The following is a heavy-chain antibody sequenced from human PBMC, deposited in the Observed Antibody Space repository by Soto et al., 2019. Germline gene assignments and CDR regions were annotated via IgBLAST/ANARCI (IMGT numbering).Heavy chain of an antibody. J-gene: IGHJ4*02. CDR2: INHSGST. V-gene: IGHV4-34*01. Sequence: SETLSLTCAVYGGSFSGYYWTWIRQPPGTGLEWIGEINHSGSTNYNPSLKSRVTISVDKSKNQFSLKLTSVTAADTAVYYCAGYDGERLDYWGQGTLVTGSS. D-gene: IGHD4-17*01. CDR1: GGSFSGYY. CDR3: AGYDGERLDY.